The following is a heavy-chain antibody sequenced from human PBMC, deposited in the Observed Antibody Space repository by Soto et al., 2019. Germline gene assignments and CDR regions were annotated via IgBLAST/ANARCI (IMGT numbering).Heavy chain of an antibody. D-gene: IGHD3-10*01. Sequence: QVQLVESGGGVVQPGRSLRLSCAASGFTFSSFGMHWVRQAPGKGLEWVALISDDGSSDYYVDAVKGRFTISRDKSKNTRDVQMNSLRPEDTAVYYCGKDRGWSRADLEYWGQGALVTVSS. V-gene: IGHV3-30*18. CDR1: GFTFSSFG. CDR3: GKDRGWSRADLEY. J-gene: IGHJ4*02. CDR2: ISDDGSSD.